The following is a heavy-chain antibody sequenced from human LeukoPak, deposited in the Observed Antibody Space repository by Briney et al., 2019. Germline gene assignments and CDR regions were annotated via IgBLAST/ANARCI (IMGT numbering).Heavy chain of an antibody. Sequence: GGSLRLSCAASGFTFSSYSMNWVRQAPGKGLVWVSRINSDGSSTSYADSVKGRFTISRDNAKNSLYLQMNSLRAEDTALYYCAKGDDYDYVVKGNYFDYWGQGTLVTVSS. CDR1: GFTFSSYS. V-gene: IGHV3-74*01. D-gene: IGHD3-16*01. CDR3: AKGDDYDYVVKGNYFDY. CDR2: INSDGSST. J-gene: IGHJ4*02.